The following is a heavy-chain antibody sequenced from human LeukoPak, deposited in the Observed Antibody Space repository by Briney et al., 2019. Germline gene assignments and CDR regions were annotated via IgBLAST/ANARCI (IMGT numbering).Heavy chain of an antibody. V-gene: IGHV4-39*01. CDR1: GGSISSTNYY. D-gene: IGHD3-10*01. CDR2: MYYTGSA. CDR3: ASRNYGSGRSDY. Sequence: SQTLSLTCTVSGGSISSTNYYWGWIRQPPGQGLEWIANMYYTGSASYNPSLKSRVTISIDTSKNQFSLKLSSVTVADTAVYFCASRNYGSGRSDYWGQGTLVTVSS. J-gene: IGHJ4*02.